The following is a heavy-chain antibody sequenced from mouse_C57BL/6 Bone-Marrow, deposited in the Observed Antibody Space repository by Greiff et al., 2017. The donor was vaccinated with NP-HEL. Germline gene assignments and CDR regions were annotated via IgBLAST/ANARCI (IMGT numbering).Heavy chain of an antibody. J-gene: IGHJ2*01. CDR1: GFTFSSYA. D-gene: IGHD1-1*01. Sequence: DVQLVESGGGLVKPGGSLKLSCAASGFTFSSYAMSWVRQTPEKRLEWVATISDGGSYTYYPDNVKGRFTISRDNAKNNLYLQMSHLKSEDTAMYYCARLTITTVVFDYWGQGTTLTVSS. CDR2: ISDGGSYT. V-gene: IGHV5-4*01. CDR3: ARLTITTVVFDY.